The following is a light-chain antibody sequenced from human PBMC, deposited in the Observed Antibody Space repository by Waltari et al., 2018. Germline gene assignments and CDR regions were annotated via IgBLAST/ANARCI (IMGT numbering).Light chain of an antibody. Sequence: DIQMTQSPSSLSASVGDRVTIACQASHDISKHLNWYQQKLGKAPKLLIYGASNLETGVPSRFSGSGSGTDFTFTISSLQPEDIATYYCQQYVHLVTFGQGTRLEI. CDR1: HDISKH. J-gene: IGKJ5*01. V-gene: IGKV1-33*01. CDR2: GAS. CDR3: QQYVHLVT.